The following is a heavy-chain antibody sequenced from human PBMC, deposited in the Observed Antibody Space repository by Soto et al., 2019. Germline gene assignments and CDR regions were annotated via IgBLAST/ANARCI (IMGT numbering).Heavy chain of an antibody. J-gene: IGHJ5*02. CDR3: ARALSVTATRKYNWFDP. CDR2: IYYSGST. Sequence: PSETLSPTCTFSGASISIYYWSWIRQPPGKGLEWIGYIYYSGSTNYNPSLKSRVTISVDTSKNQFSLKLSSVTAADTAVYYCARALSVTATRKYNWFDPWGQGTLVTVS. V-gene: IGHV4-59*01. D-gene: IGHD2-21*02. CDR1: GASISIYY.